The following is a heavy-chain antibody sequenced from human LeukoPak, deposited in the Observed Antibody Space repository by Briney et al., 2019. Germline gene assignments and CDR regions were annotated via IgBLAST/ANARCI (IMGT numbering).Heavy chain of an antibody. CDR2: IYYSGST. D-gene: IGHD6-19*01. V-gene: IGHV4-39*07. CDR1: GGSISSSSYY. CDR3: ARYDVGWYYFDY. Sequence: SETLPLTCTVSGGSISSSSYYWGWIRQPPGKGLEWIGSIYYSGSTYYNPSLKSRVTISVDTSKNQFSLKLSSVTAADTAVYYCARYDVGWYYFDYWGQGTLVTVSS. J-gene: IGHJ4*02.